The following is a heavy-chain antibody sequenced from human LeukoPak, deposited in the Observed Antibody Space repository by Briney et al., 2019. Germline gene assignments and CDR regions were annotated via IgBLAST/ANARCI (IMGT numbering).Heavy chain of an antibody. V-gene: IGHV3-7*01. CDR1: GFTFNTYW. J-gene: IGHJ4*02. D-gene: IGHD1-1*01. Sequence: PGGSLRLSCAASGFTFNTYWMTWVRQAPGKGLEGVANIKQDGSAKYYVDSVKGRFTISRDNAKNSLYLQMNNLRAEDTAVYYCARGVPTGIDYFDYWGQGTLVTVSS. CDR3: ARGVPTGIDYFDY. CDR2: IKQDGSAK.